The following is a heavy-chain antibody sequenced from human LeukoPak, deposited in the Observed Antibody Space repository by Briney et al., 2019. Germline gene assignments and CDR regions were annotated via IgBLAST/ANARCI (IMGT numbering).Heavy chain of an antibody. CDR1: GGSISGYY. CDR2: IYYSGST. J-gene: IGHJ6*02. D-gene: IGHD5-18*01. V-gene: IGHV4-59*08. CDR3: ARHGQLWSRSMNYGMDV. Sequence: SETLSLTCTVSGGSISGYYWSWIRQPPGKGLEWIGYIYYSGSTNYNPSLKSRVTISVDTSKNQFSLKLSSVTAADTAVYYCARHGQLWSRSMNYGMDVWGQGTTVTVSS.